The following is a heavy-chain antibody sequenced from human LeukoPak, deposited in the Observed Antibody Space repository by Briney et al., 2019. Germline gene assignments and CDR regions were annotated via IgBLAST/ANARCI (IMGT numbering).Heavy chain of an antibody. J-gene: IGHJ5*02. CDR1: GGSISYYY. Sequence: SETLSLTCTVSGGSISYYYWSWIRQPPGKGLQWIGYVYYSGSTNYNPSLKSRVTISVDTSKNQFSLKLSSVTAADTAVYYCARDGWFGEFTSWFDPWGQGTLVTVSS. CDR2: VYYSGST. V-gene: IGHV4-59*12. CDR3: ARDGWFGEFTSWFDP. D-gene: IGHD3-10*01.